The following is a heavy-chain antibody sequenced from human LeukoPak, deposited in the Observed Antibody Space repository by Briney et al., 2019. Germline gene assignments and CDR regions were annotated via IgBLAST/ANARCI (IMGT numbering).Heavy chain of an antibody. CDR1: GFSLSAYW. CDR2: IYYSGST. J-gene: IGHJ4*02. D-gene: IGHD5-24*01. CDR3: ARHEMPTPVGLV. Sequence: GSLRLSCAASGFSLSAYWMTWVRQAPGKGLEWIGSIYYSGSTYYNPSLKSRVTISVDTSKNQFSLKLSSVTAADTAVYYCARHEMPTPVGLVWGQGTLVTVSS. V-gene: IGHV4-39*07.